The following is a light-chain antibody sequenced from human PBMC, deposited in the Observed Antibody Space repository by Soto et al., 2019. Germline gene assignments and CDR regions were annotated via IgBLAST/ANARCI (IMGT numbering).Light chain of an antibody. J-gene: IGLJ1*01. V-gene: IGLV2-14*03. Sequence: QSVLTQPASVSGSPGQSITISCTGTSSDIGGYNYVPWYQHLPGEAPKLMIYDVSNRPSGVSDRFSGSKSGNTASLTISGLQAEDEADYYCSSFTPTSTHVFGSGTKVTVL. CDR3: SSFTPTSTHV. CDR1: SSDIGGYNY. CDR2: DVS.